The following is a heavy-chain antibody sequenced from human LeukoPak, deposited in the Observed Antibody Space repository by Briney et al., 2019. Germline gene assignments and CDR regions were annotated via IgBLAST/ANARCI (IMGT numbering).Heavy chain of an antibody. J-gene: IGHJ6*02. D-gene: IGHD2-15*01. CDR2: IYYSGST. Sequence: PSETLSLTCTVSGGSISSYYWSWIRQPPGKGLEWIGYIYYSGSTNYNPSLKSRVTISVDTSKNQFSLKLSSVTAADMAVYYCARDGGIGYCSGGSCYSHYYYGMDVWGQGTTVTVSS. V-gene: IGHV4-59*01. CDR1: GGSISSYY. CDR3: ARDGGIGYCSGGSCYSHYYYGMDV.